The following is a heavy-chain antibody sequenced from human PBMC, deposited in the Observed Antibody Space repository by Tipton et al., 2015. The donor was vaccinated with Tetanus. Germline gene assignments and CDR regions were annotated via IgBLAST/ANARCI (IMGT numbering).Heavy chain of an antibody. CDR1: GFIVSSHY. J-gene: IGHJ6*02. Sequence: QLVQSGGGLIQPGGSLRLSCVASGFIVSSHYMSWVRQAPGKGLEWVSVMYSGGDTYYVDSVKGRFSISRDNAKNTLYLQMNSLRAEDTAVYFCARRSLTNYGLDVWGQGTPVTVSS. CDR2: MYSGGDT. V-gene: IGHV3-53*01. D-gene: IGHD1-1*01. CDR3: ARRSLTNYGLDV.